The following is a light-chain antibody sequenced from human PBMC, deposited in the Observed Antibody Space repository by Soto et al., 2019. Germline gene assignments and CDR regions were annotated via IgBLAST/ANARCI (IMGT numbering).Light chain of an antibody. CDR2: FGS. V-gene: IGKV2-28*01. Sequence: EIVMTQSPLTLPVTPGEPASISCRSSQSLLYNNTYNYLDWYVQKPGQSPQLLIYFGSNRAPGVPDRFSGGGSGTDFTLKINRVEAEDVGTYYCMQALQSRTFGQGTRLEIK. CDR3: MQALQSRT. J-gene: IGKJ5*01. CDR1: QSLLYNNTYNY.